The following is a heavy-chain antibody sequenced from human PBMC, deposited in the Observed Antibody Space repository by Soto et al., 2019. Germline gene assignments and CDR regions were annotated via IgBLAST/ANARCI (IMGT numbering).Heavy chain of an antibody. CDR1: GFIFGGTG. Sequence: QVQLVESGGGVVQPGRSLRLSCAASGFIFGGTGMHWVRQAPGKGLELVAMIWFDGSQQRYADSVQGRFIISRDNSKSRLDLEMNSLSVEDTAVYYCARDIGDNDYFDWGQGTLVTVSS. D-gene: IGHD2-21*01. J-gene: IGHJ4*02. CDR3: ARDIGDNDYFD. CDR2: IWFDGSQQ. V-gene: IGHV3-33*03.